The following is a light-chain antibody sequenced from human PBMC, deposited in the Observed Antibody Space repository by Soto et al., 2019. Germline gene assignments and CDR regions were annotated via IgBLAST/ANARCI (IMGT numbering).Light chain of an antibody. CDR1: SSDVGGYNY. J-gene: IGLJ1*01. CDR3: SSYAGSTNL. Sequence: QSALTQPPSASGSPGQSVAISCTGTSSDVGGYNYVSWYQQHPGKAPKLMIYEVNKRPSGVPDRFSGSKSGNTASLTVSGLQAEDEADYYCSSYAGSTNLFGPGTKVTLL. V-gene: IGLV2-8*01. CDR2: EVN.